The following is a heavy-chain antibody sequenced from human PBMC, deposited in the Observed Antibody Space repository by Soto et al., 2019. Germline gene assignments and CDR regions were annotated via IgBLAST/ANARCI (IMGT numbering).Heavy chain of an antibody. V-gene: IGHV4-34*01. Sequence: QVQLQQWGAGLLKPSETLSLTCAVYGGSFSGYYWSWIRQPPGKGLEWIGEINHSGSTNYNPSLKSRVTISVDTSKNQFSLKLSSVTAAYTAVYYCAGRIAAAVRFWGQGTLVTVSS. CDR3: AGRIAAAVRF. CDR1: GGSFSGYY. CDR2: INHSGST. D-gene: IGHD6-13*01. J-gene: IGHJ1*01.